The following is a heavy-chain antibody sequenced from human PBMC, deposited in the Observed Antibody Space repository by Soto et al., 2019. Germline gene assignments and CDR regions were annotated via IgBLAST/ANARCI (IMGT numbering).Heavy chain of an antibody. CDR2: IFASGST. J-gene: IGHJ4*02. Sequence: NPSESLSPTCIVSGGSINNYFWSWIRQPAGKGLEWIGRIFASGSTNYNHSLERRVTMSVDTSKNQFSLKLTSVTAADTAIYYCARYRATVDYVGACDYWGPGTLVTVSS. CDR1: GGSINNYF. V-gene: IGHV4-4*07. D-gene: IGHD4-17*01. CDR3: ARYRATVDYVGACDY.